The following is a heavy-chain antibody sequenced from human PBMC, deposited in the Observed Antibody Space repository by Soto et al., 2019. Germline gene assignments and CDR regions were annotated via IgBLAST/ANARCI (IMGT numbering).Heavy chain of an antibody. CDR1: GYSFTSYW. D-gene: IGHD3-3*01. J-gene: IGHJ6*01. V-gene: IGHV5-51*01. CDR2: IYPGDSDT. CDR3: ARLGSKRANDFWSGYYTGPYGMDV. Sequence: ESLKISCKGSGYSFTSYWIGWVRQMPGKGLEWMGIIYPGDSDTRYSPSFQGQVTISADKSISTAYLQWSSLKASDTAMYYCARLGSKRANDFWSGYYTGPYGMDVWGQGTTVTVSP.